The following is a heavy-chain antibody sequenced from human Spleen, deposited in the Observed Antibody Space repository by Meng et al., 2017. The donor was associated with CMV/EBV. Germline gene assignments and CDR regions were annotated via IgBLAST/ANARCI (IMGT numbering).Heavy chain of an antibody. V-gene: IGHV3-35*01. CDR1: GFTFSNSD. D-gene: IGHD5-24*01. Sequence: CAASGFTFSNSDMNWVHQAPGKGLEWVSGVSWNGSRTHYADSVKGRFIISRDNSRNTLYLQMNSLRAEDTAVYYCAKVGGDGYIPFDYWGQGTLVTVSS. CDR2: VSWNGSRT. J-gene: IGHJ4*02. CDR3: AKVGGDGYIPFDY.